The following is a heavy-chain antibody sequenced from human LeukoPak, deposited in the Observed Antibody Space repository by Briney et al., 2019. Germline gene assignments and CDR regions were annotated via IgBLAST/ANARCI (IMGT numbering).Heavy chain of an antibody. J-gene: IGHJ6*03. CDR3: ARDKYCSGGSCYSGGHYYYYYMDV. V-gene: IGHV1-18*01. CDR2: ISAYNGNT. Sequence: ASVKVSCKASGYTFTSYGISWVRQAPGQGLEWMGWISAYNGNTNYAQKLQGRVTMTTDTSTSTAYMELRSLRSDDTAVYYCARDKYCSGGSCYSGGHYYYYYMDVWGKGTTVTVSS. D-gene: IGHD2-15*01. CDR1: GYTFTSYG.